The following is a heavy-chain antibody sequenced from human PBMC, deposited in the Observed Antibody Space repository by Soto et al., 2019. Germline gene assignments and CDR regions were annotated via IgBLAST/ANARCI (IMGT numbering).Heavy chain of an antibody. CDR1: GGSVSGCGYC. Sequence: QVQLQESGPGLVKPSQTLSLTCTVSGGSVSGCGYCWSWFRKHPVQGLEWIGYIYYMGSTYYNLSLTSRVTISVDTSKNQFSLKLSSVTAADTAVYYWARSVDPWGQGTLVTVPS. V-gene: IGHV4-31*03. CDR2: IYYMGST. J-gene: IGHJ5*02. CDR3: ARSVDP.